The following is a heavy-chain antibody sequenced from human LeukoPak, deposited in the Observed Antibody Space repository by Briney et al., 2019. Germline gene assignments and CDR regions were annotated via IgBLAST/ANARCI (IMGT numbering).Heavy chain of an antibody. CDR3: ASHSFTMPLDV. CDR1: GGSISSYY. CDR2: IYYSGST. D-gene: IGHD3-10*01. Sequence: SETLSLTCTVSGGSISSYYWSWIRQPPGKGLEWIGYIYYSGSTNYNPSLESRVTISVDTSKNQFSLKLSSVTAADTAVYYCASHSFTMPLDVWGQGTTVTVSS. J-gene: IGHJ6*02. V-gene: IGHV4-59*08.